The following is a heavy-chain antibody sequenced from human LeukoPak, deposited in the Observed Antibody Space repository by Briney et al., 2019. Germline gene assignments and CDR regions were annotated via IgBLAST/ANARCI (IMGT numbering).Heavy chain of an antibody. Sequence: PSETLSLTCTVSGGSVSSGSYYWSWIRQPPGKGLEWIGEINHSGSTNYNPSLKSRVTISVDTSKNQFSLKLSSVTAADTAVYYCARGRTKGSGWYWGYWGQGTLVTVSS. CDR2: INHSGST. V-gene: IGHV4-61*01. D-gene: IGHD6-19*01. J-gene: IGHJ4*02. CDR1: GGSVSSGSYY. CDR3: ARGRTKGSGWYWGY.